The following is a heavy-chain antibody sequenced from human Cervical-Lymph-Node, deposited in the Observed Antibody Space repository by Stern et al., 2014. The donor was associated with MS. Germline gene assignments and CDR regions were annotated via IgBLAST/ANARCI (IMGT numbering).Heavy chain of an antibody. J-gene: IGHJ4*02. V-gene: IGHV4-39*01. Sequence: QVQLQESGPGLVKPSETLSLTCTVSGGSISSSSYYWGWIRQPPGKGLVXIGSIYYSGSTYYTPSLKSRVTISVDTSKNQFSLKLSSVTAADTAVYYCARGDFWSGLSFDYWGQGTLVTVSS. D-gene: IGHD3-3*01. CDR3: ARGDFWSGLSFDY. CDR2: IYYSGST. CDR1: GGSISSSSYY.